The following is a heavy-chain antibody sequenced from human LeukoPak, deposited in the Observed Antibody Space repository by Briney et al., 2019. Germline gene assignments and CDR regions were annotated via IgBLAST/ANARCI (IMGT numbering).Heavy chain of an antibody. CDR2: IKQDGSER. Sequence: GGSLRLSCAASGFTFNTYWMSWVRQSPERGLEWVASIKQDGSERYFVDSVKGRFTISRDNARYSLYLRMNSLRAEDTAVYYCARVRYYSDTSGYYGLYFDYWGQGTLVTVSS. CDR3: ARVRYYSDTSGYYGLYFDY. CDR1: GFTFNTYW. D-gene: IGHD3-22*01. V-gene: IGHV3-7*01. J-gene: IGHJ4*02.